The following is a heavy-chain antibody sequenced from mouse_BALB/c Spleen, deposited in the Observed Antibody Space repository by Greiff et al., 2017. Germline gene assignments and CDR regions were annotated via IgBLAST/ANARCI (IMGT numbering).Heavy chain of an antibody. CDR3: ARSSNGGLFDY. CDR2: INPYNDGT. D-gene: IGHD1-1*01. Sequence: VQVKQSGAELVKPGASVKMSCKASGFTFNSYYMHWVKQKPGQGLEWIGYINPYNDGTKYNEKFKGKATLTSDKSSNTAYLQLSSLTSEDTAVYYCARSSNGGLFDYWGQGTPRTGSA. V-gene: IGHV1-14*01. CDR1: GFTFNSYY. J-gene: IGHJ2*01.